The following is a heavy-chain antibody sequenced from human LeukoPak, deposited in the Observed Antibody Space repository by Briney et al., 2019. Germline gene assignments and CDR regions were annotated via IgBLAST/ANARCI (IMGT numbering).Heavy chain of an antibody. CDR1: GFTFSSYG. CDR3: AKSLYDTYGPLFDY. D-gene: IGHD5-18*01. CDR2: ISGSGGST. V-gene: IGHV3-23*01. Sequence: GGSLRLSCAASGFTFSSYGMNWVRQAPGKGLEWVSAISGSGGSTYYADSVKGRFTISRDNSKNTLYLQMNSLRAEDTAVYYCAKSLYDTYGPLFDYWGQGTLVTVSS. J-gene: IGHJ4*02.